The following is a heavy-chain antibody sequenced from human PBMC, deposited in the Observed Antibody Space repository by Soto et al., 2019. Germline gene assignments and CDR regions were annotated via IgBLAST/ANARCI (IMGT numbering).Heavy chain of an antibody. J-gene: IGHJ5*02. D-gene: IGHD2-8*02. CDR3: ARHQGWTGPDQ. CDR1: GASIGSGGW. CDR2: IFHDGNT. Sequence: SETLSLTCAVSGASIGSGGWWSWVRQPPGKGLEWIAEIFHDGNTNYSPSLKSRVTISVDKSQNQFSLNVYSVTAADTAVYYCARHQGWTGPDQWGQGTLVTVSS. V-gene: IGHV4-4*02.